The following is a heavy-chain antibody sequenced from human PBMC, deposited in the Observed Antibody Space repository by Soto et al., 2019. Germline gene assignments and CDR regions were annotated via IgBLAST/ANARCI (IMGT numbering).Heavy chain of an antibody. Sequence: SETLSLTCTVSGGSISSYYWSWIRQPPGKGLEWIGYIYYSGSTNYNPSLKSRVTISVDTSKNQFSLKLSSVTAADTAVYYCARGRRPYGDYAYFDYWGQGTLVTVSS. D-gene: IGHD4-17*01. J-gene: IGHJ4*02. CDR2: IYYSGST. V-gene: IGHV4-59*01. CDR1: GGSISSYY. CDR3: ARGRRPYGDYAYFDY.